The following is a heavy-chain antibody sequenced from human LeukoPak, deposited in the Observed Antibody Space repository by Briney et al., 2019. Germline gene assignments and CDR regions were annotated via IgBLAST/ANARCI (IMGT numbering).Heavy chain of an antibody. CDR1: GGSISSYY. D-gene: IGHD1-1*01. V-gene: IGHV4-59*01. CDR3: ARGGGGWNAWFDP. J-gene: IGHJ5*02. Sequence: PSETLSLTCTVSGGSISSYYWSWIRQPPGKGLEWSGYIYYSGSTNYNPSLKSRVTISVDTSKNQFSLKLSSVTAADTAVYYCARGGGGWNAWFDPWGQGTLVTVSS. CDR2: IYYSGST.